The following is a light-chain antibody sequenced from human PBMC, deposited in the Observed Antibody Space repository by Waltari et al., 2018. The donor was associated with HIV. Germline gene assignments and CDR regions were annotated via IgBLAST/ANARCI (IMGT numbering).Light chain of an antibody. V-gene: IGLV2-14*03. CDR3: SSYTSSSTLGV. CDR2: DVS. J-gene: IGLJ1*01. Sequence: QSALTQPASVSGSPGQSITISCTGTSSALGGYNYVSWYQQHPGKAPKLMISDVSHRPAWVSNRFSCSKSGNTASLTISGLQAEDEADYYCSSYTSSSTLGVFGSGTKVTVL. CDR1: SSALGGYNY.